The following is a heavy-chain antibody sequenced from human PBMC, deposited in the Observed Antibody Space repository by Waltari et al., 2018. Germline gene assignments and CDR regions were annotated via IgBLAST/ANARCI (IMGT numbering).Heavy chain of an antibody. CDR3: ANNEWGLPVD. Sequence: QVQLQESGPGLVTPSETLSLTCAVSGSSLSSGSGWGWIRQPPGQGLEWLASIYYTGTTTHYTPSLRSRVTISADTTKNQFSLRLTSVTAADTAIYYCANNEWGLPVDWGQGTLVTVSS. J-gene: IGHJ4*02. CDR2: IYYTGTTT. D-gene: IGHD1-26*01. CDR1: GSSLSSGSG. V-gene: IGHV4-38-2*01.